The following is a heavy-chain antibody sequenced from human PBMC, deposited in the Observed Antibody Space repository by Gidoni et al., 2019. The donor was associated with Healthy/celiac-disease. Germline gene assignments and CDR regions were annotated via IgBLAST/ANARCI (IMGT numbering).Heavy chain of an antibody. V-gene: IGHV4-34*01. CDR1: GGSFSGYY. D-gene: IGHD3-3*01. CDR3: ARGVGYYDFWSGYSEYYYYYMDV. CDR2: INHSGST. J-gene: IGHJ6*03. Sequence: QVQLQQWGAGLLKPSETLSLTCAVYGGSFSGYYWSWIRQPPGKGLEWIGEINHSGSTNYNPSLKSRVTISVDTSKNQFSLKLSSVTAADTAVYYCARGVGYYDFWSGYSEYYYYYMDVWGKGTTVTVSS.